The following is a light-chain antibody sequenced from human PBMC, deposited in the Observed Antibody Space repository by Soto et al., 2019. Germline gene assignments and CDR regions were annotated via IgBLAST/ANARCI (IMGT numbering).Light chain of an antibody. CDR2: VVS. Sequence: QSVLTQPSSLSGSPGQSIAISCTGTISDVGGYNYVSWHQQHPGKAPKVLISVVSNRPSGVSNRFSGSKSGNTASLTISGLQAEDEADYYCSSYRSGGTFVFGSGTKVTVL. J-gene: IGLJ1*01. V-gene: IGLV2-14*01. CDR3: SSYRSGGTFV. CDR1: ISDVGGYNY.